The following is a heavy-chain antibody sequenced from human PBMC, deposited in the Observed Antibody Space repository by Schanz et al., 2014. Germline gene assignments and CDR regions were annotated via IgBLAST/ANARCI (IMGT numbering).Heavy chain of an antibody. CDR3: ARDEGKDGYNLAFDV. CDR1: GFTFSSYS. Sequence: EVQLVESGGGLVQPGGSLRLSCAASGFTFSSYSMNWVRQAPGKGLEWVSYISSSSSTIYYADSVKGRFTISRDNAKNSLYLQMNSLRVEDTAIYYCARDEGKDGYNLAFDVWGQGTLVTVSS. J-gene: IGHJ3*01. CDR2: ISSSSSTI. V-gene: IGHV3-48*01. D-gene: IGHD5-12*01.